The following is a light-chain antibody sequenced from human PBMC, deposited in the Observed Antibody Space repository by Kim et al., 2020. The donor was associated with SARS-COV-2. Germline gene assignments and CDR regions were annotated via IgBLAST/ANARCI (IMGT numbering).Light chain of an antibody. CDR2: RAS. CDR1: QSISTS. J-gene: IGKJ2*01. Sequence: SPGERVTLSCRASQSISTSLAWYQQKPGQSPRLLIYRASTRATAVPARFSGGGSGTEFTLTISSLQSEDFAVYYCQQYINWPPKYTFGQGTKLEIK. V-gene: IGKV3-15*01. CDR3: QQYINWPPKYT.